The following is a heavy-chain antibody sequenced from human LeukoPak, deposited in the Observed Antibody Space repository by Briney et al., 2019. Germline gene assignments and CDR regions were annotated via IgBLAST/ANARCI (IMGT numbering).Heavy chain of an antibody. Sequence: SETLSLTCTVSGGSISSYYWSWIRQPPGKGLEWIGYIYYSGSTNYNPSLKSRVTISVDTSKNQFSLKLSSVTAADTAVYYCTTLDYYDSSGLLFDYWGQGTLVTVSS. CDR1: GGSISSYY. D-gene: IGHD3-22*01. CDR2: IYYSGST. J-gene: IGHJ4*02. CDR3: TTLDYYDSSGLLFDY. V-gene: IGHV4-59*08.